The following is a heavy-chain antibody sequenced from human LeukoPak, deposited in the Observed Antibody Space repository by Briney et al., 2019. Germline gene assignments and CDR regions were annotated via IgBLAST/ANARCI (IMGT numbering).Heavy chain of an antibody. V-gene: IGHV4-59*01. D-gene: IGHD6-13*01. CDR2: IYYSGST. CDR1: GFTFSSYA. Sequence: GSLRLSCAASGFTFSSYAMSWVRQAPGEGLEWIGYIYYSGSTNYNPSLKSRVTISVDTSKNQFSLKLSSVTAADTAVYYCASGEQQLAYYFDYWGQGTLVTVSS. CDR3: ASGEQQLAYYFDY. J-gene: IGHJ4*02.